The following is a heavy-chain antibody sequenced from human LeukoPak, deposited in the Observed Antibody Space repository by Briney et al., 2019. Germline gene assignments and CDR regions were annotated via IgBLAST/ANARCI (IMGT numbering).Heavy chain of an antibody. Sequence: SETLSLTCTVSGGSISSYYWSWIRQPPGKGLEWIGYIYYSGSTNYSPSLKSRVTMSVDTSKNQLSLKLTSVTAADTAVYYCARSSGGAYYYYWGQGTLVTVSS. CDR3: ARSSGGAYYYY. CDR1: GGSISSYY. D-gene: IGHD2/OR15-2a*01. J-gene: IGHJ4*02. CDR2: IYYSGST. V-gene: IGHV4-59*01.